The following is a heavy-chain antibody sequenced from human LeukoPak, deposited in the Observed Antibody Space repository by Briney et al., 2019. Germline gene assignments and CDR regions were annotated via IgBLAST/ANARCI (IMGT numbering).Heavy chain of an antibody. J-gene: IGHJ4*02. CDR1: GDSISSGGYY. CDR3: ARSGPHGGWYYFDY. D-gene: IGHD6-19*01. CDR2: TYYGGST. V-gene: IGHV4-31*03. Sequence: SETLSLTCTVSGDSISSGGYYWSWIRHHPGKGLEWIGYTYYGGSTYYTPTLESRVSISIDTSAYQFSLKLSSVTAADTAVYYCARSGPHGGWYYFDYWGQGTLVTVSS.